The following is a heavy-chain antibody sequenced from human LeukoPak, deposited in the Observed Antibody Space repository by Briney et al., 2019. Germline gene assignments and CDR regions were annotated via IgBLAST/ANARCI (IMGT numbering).Heavy chain of an antibody. CDR2: INPNSGGT. Sequence: ASVRVSCKASGYTFTGYYMHWVRQAPGQGLEWMGWINPNSGGTNYAQKFQGRVTMTRDTSISTAYMELSRLRSDDTAVYYCARGGYDFWSGYKHAFDIWGQGTMVTVSS. D-gene: IGHD3-3*01. V-gene: IGHV1-2*02. J-gene: IGHJ3*02. CDR3: ARGGYDFWSGYKHAFDI. CDR1: GYTFTGYY.